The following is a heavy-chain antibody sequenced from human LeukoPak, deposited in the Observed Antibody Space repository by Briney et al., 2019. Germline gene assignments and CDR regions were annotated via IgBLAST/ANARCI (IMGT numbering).Heavy chain of an antibody. J-gene: IGHJ3*02. CDR1: GFTFSSYA. V-gene: IGHV3-64*01. CDR2: ISSNGGST. Sequence: GGSLRLSCAASGFTFSSYAMHWVRQAPGKGLEYVSAISSNGGSTYYANSVKGRFTISRDNSKNTLYLQMGSLRAEDMAVYYCARDRGEMATITGAFDIWGQGTMVTVSS. CDR3: ARDRGEMATITGAFDI. D-gene: IGHD5-24*01.